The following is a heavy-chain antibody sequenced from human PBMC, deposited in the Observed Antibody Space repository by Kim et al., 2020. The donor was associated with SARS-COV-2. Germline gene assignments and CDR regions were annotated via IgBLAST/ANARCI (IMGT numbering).Heavy chain of an antibody. J-gene: IGHJ3*02. CDR2: T. Sequence: TYYANSVKDRFTNSRDNSKNTRYLQMSSLRAEDTALYYCAKSASYHDAFDIWGQGTMITVSS. D-gene: IGHD2-2*01. CDR3: AKSASYHDAFDI. V-gene: IGHV3-23*01.